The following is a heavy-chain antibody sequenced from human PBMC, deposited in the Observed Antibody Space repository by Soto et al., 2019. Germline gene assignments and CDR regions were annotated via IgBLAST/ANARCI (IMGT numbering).Heavy chain of an antibody. CDR3: AKSHTTSGWYVTTDY. CDR2: ISWNSGSI. D-gene: IGHD6-19*01. Sequence: DVQLVESGGGLVQPGRSLRLSCAASGFTFGDYAMQWVRQAPGKGLEWVSAISWNSGSIDYADSVKGRFTISRDNAKNSLYLQMNSLRAEYTALYYCAKSHTTSGWYVTTDYWGQVTRVTVSA. CDR1: GFTFGDYA. V-gene: IGHV3-9*01. J-gene: IGHJ4*02.